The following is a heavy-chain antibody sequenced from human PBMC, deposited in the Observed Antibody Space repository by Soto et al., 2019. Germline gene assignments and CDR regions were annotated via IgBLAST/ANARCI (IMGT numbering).Heavy chain of an antibody. J-gene: IGHJ4*02. CDR1: GYTFTSYY. D-gene: IGHD4-17*01. V-gene: IGHV1-46*03. CDR3: ASLGYGDSDFDY. CDR2: INPSGGST. Sequence: QVQLVQSGAEVKKPGASVKVSCKASGYTFTSYYMHWVRQAPGQGLEWMGIINPSGGSTSYAQKLQGIXXMXRXXATSTVYMELSSLRSEDTAGYYWASLGYGDSDFDYWGQGTLVTVSS.